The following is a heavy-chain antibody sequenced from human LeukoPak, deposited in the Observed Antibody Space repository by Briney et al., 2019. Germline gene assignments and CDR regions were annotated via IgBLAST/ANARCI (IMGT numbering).Heavy chain of an antibody. CDR1: GFTFSSYS. CDR2: ISSSSSYI. Sequence: GGSLRLSCAASGFTFSSYSMNWVRQAPGKGLEWASSISSSSSYIYYADSVKGRFTISRDNAKNSLYLQMNSLRAEDTAVYYCARLLPRWLQTMDYWGQGTLVTVSS. V-gene: IGHV3-21*01. D-gene: IGHD5-24*01. J-gene: IGHJ4*02. CDR3: ARLLPRWLQTMDY.